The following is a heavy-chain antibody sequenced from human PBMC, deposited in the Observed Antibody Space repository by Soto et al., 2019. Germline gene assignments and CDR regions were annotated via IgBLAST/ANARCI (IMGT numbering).Heavy chain of an antibody. CDR3: AREFACSGGSCYTGVYEH. Sequence: QVHLVQSGAEVQKPGSSLKLSCKASGGTFSTYAFTWVRQAPGQVLEWLGGLVPIFDAGNYAPRFQGRVTSTADASTDTVYMELSGLTSDDTAVYFCAREFACSGGSCYTGVYEHWGQGTLVTVSS. CDR2: LVPIFDAG. V-gene: IGHV1-69*01. CDR1: GGTFSTYA. D-gene: IGHD2-15*01. J-gene: IGHJ4*02.